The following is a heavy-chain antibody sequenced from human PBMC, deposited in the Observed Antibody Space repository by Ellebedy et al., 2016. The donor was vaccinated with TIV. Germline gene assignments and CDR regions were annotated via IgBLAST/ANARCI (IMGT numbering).Heavy chain of an antibody. D-gene: IGHD3-22*01. CDR1: EFTPFS. V-gene: IGHV3-21*01. CDR3: AKTYYSDTSGYGYYQYGMDV. CDR2: IIGTGTKYV. J-gene: IGHJ6*02. Sequence: PGGSLRLSCVGSEFTPFSMNWVRQAPGKGLEWVSSIIGTGTKYVYYADSVKGRFTISRDEAKNSLYLQMNSLRVEDTAVYYCAKTYYSDTSGYGYYQYGMDVWGQGTTVTVSS.